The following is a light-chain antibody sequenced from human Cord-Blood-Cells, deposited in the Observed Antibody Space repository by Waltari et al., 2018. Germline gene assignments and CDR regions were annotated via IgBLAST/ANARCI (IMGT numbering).Light chain of an antibody. CDR1: QSVSSSY. V-gene: IGKV3-20*01. Sequence: EIVLTQSPGTLSLSPGERATLSCRASQSVSSSYLAWYQQKPGQAPRLLIYGASSRATGIPDRFSGSRSGTDFTLTISRLEPEDFAVYYCQQYGSSLWTFGQVTKVEIK. CDR3: QQYGSSLWT. J-gene: IGKJ1*01. CDR2: GAS.